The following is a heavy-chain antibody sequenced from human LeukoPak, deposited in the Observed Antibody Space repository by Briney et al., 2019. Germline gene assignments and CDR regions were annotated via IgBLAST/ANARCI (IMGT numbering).Heavy chain of an antibody. D-gene: IGHD3-10*01. CDR1: GYRFTTFF. Sequence: KAGESLKISCKGSGYRFTTFFIGWVRQMPGKGLEWMGIIFPGDSDTKYSPAFQGQVTISADKSISTAYLQWSSLKASDTAMYYCARHHYASGRAPFDYWGQGTLVTVSS. J-gene: IGHJ4*02. CDR3: ARHHYASGRAPFDY. CDR2: IFPGDSDT. V-gene: IGHV5-51*01.